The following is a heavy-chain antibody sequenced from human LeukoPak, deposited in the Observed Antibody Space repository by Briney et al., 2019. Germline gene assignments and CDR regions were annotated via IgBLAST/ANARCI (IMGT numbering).Heavy chain of an antibody. Sequence: GGSLRLSCAVSGFTFSSYWMHWVRQAPGKGLVWVSRINSDGSSTSYADSVKGRFTISRDNAKNTLHLQMNSLRAEDTAVYYCARRPLPAAISYHFDYWGHGTPVTVSS. D-gene: IGHD2-2*01. V-gene: IGHV3-74*01. J-gene: IGHJ4*01. CDR3: ARRPLPAAISYHFDY. CDR2: INSDGSST. CDR1: GFTFSSYW.